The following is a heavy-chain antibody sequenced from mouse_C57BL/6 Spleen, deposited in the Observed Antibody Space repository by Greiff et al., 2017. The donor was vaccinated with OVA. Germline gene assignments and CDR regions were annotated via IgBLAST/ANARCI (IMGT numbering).Heavy chain of an antibody. Sequence: EVQLVESGGGLVQPGGSLKLSCAASGFTFSDYYMYWVRQTPEKRLEWVAYISNGGGSTYYPDTVKGRFAISRDNAKNTLYLQMRRLKSEDTAMYYCARHYYSNYDWYFDVWGTGTTVTVSS. CDR3: ARHYYSNYDWYFDV. CDR2: ISNGGGST. D-gene: IGHD2-5*01. J-gene: IGHJ1*03. CDR1: GFTFSDYY. V-gene: IGHV5-12*01.